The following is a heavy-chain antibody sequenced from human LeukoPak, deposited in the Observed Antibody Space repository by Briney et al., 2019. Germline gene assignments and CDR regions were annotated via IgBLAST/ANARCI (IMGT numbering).Heavy chain of an antibody. CDR1: GFTFSGCG. V-gene: IGHV3-30*02. CDR3: AKDPYSHGSYFDY. Sequence: GGSLRLSCAASGFTFSGCGMHWVRQAPGKGLEWVAFIWYDGRDKYYTDSVKGRFTISRDNSKNTLYLQMNSLRAEDTAMYYCAKDPYSHGSYFDYWGRGTLVTVSS. J-gene: IGHJ4*02. D-gene: IGHD5-18*01. CDR2: IWYDGRDK.